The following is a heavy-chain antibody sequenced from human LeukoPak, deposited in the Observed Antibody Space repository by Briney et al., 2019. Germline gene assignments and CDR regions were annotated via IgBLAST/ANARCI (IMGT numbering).Heavy chain of an antibody. CDR2: IYYSGST. CDR1: IDSMNSCY. J-gene: IGHJ5*02. D-gene: IGHD3-16*01. V-gene: IGHV4-59*01. CDR3: PGGLGKLSLWSRNWFDP. Sequence: SETQSLTCTVSIDSMNSCYWSCTRRPPEGGREWIGYIYYSGSTDYNPSLRIRVTISVDTSKIQFSLKLSSVTAADTAVYYCPGGLGKLSLWSRNWFDPWGQGTLVTVSS.